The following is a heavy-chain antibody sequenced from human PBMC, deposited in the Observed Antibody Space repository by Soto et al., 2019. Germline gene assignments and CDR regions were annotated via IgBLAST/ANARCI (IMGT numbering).Heavy chain of an antibody. V-gene: IGHV2-5*02. J-gene: IGHJ3*02. CDR1: GFSLSTSGVG. D-gene: IGHD6-13*01. CDR2: LYWDDDK. Sequence: QITLKESGPTLVKPTQTLTLTCTFSGFSLSTSGVGVGWIRQPPGKALEWLALLYWDDDKRYSPSLKSRLTITKDTSKNQVVLTMTNMDPVDTATYYCAKGSSSSDAFDIWVQGTMVTVSS. CDR3: AKGSSSSDAFDI.